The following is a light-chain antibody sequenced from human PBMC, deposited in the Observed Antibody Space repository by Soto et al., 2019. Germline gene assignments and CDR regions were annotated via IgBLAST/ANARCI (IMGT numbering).Light chain of an antibody. CDR1: SIDVGGYNY. Sequence: QSDLTQPPSASGSPGQSVTISCTGTSIDVGGYNYVSWYQQHPGKAPKLMIYEVNKRPSGVPDRFSGSKSGNTASLTVSGLQAEDEADYYCNSYAGSPYVFGTGTKVTVL. CDR3: NSYAGSPYV. V-gene: IGLV2-8*01. CDR2: EVN. J-gene: IGLJ1*01.